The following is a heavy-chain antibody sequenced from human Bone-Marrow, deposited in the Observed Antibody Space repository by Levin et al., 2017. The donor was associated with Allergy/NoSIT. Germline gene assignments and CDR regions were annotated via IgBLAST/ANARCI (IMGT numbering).Heavy chain of an antibody. J-gene: IGHJ6*02. V-gene: IGHV3-30*18. CDR1: GFTFDDHD. CDR3: AKPIFDFWSGYYYCGMDV. CDR2: ISYNGGNK. Sequence: GESLKISCAASGFTFDDHDMLWVRQAPGQGLEWVAIISYNGGNKYYADSVKGRFTVSRDNFKNTLFLQMNGLRTDDTAVYYCAKPIFDFWSGYYYCGMDVWGHGTTVTVS. D-gene: IGHD3-3*01.